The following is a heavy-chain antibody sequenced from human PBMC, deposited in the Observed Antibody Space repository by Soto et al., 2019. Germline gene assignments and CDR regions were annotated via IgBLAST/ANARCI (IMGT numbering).Heavy chain of an antibody. CDR3: AREVPGLREVNRNWFDP. Sequence: SETLSLTCTVSGGSISSGGYYWSWIRQHPGKGLEWIGYIYYSGSTYYNPSLKSRVTISVDKSKNQFSLRLTYVTAADTGIYYCAREVPGLREVNRNWFDPWGQGTLVTVSS. D-gene: IGHD3-10*01. J-gene: IGHJ5*02. V-gene: IGHV4-31*03. CDR2: IYYSGST. CDR1: GGSISSGGYY.